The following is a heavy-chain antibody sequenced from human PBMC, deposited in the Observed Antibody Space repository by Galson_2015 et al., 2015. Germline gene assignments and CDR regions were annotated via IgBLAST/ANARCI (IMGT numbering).Heavy chain of an antibody. Sequence: SLRLSCAASGFNSSDFYVTWIRQAPGKGLQWVSHISNSGDTIYYADSVKGRFSVSRENAKNLMYLQMNSLRVGDTAVYYCARKFYDLLTKYHATPIDPFYIWGQGTKVTVSS. CDR2: ISNSGDTI. J-gene: IGHJ3*02. D-gene: IGHD3-9*01. CDR3: ARKFYDLLTKYHATPIDPFYI. CDR1: GFNSSDFY. V-gene: IGHV3-11*01.